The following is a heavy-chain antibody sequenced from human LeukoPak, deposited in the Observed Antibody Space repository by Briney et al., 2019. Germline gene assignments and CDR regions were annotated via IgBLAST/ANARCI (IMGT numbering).Heavy chain of an antibody. J-gene: IGHJ4*02. CDR3: AVLWFGESDLHY. D-gene: IGHD3-10*01. V-gene: IGHV3-21*01. Sequence: GGSLILSCAASGFTFSSYSMNGVRQAPGKGLEWVSSISSSSSYIYYADSVKGRFTISRDNAKNSLYLQMNSLRAEDTAVYYCAVLWFGESDLHYWGQGTLVTVSS. CDR1: GFTFSSYS. CDR2: ISSSSSYI.